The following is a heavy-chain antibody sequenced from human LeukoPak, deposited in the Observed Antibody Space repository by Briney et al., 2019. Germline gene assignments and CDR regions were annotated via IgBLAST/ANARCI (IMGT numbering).Heavy chain of an antibody. D-gene: IGHD3-10*01. V-gene: IGHV4-59*01. J-gene: IGHJ4*02. Sequence: SETLSLTCTVSGGSISSYYWSWIRQPPGKGLEWIGYIYHSGSTNYNPSLKSRVTISVDTSKNQFSLKLSSVTAADTAVYYCARHYGSGKPWFDYWGQGTLVTVSS. CDR1: GGSISSYY. CDR2: IYHSGST. CDR3: ARHYGSGKPWFDY.